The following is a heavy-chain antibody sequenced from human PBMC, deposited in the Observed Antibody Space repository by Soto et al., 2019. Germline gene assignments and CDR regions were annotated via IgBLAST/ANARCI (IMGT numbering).Heavy chain of an antibody. V-gene: IGHV3-33*01. CDR2: IWYDGSNK. Sequence: GGSLRLSCAASGFTFSSYGMHWVRQAPGKGLEWVAVIWYDGSNKYYADSVKGRFTISRDNSKNTLYLQMNSLRAEDTAVYYCARGTPNYDFWSGYLGDYYYYGMDVWGQGTTVTVSS. CDR3: ARGTPNYDFWSGYLGDYYYYGMDV. J-gene: IGHJ6*02. D-gene: IGHD3-3*01. CDR1: GFTFSSYG.